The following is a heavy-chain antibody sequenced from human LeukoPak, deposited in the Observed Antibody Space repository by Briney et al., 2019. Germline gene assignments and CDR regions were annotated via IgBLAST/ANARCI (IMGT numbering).Heavy chain of an antibody. CDR1: GFTFSSYA. V-gene: IGHV3-64*01. J-gene: IGHJ4*02. CDR2: ISSNGGST. Sequence: GGSLRLSCAVSGFTFSSYAMHWVRQAPGKGLEYVSAISSNGGSTYYANSVKGRFTISRDNSKNTLYLQMGSLRAEDMAVYYCARGNYYDSSGYLSYFDYWGQGTLVTVSS. CDR3: ARGNYYDSSGYLSYFDY. D-gene: IGHD3-22*01.